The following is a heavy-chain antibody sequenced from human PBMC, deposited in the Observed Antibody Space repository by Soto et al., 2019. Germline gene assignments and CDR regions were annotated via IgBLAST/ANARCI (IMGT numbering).Heavy chain of an antibody. J-gene: IGHJ3*02. CDR1: GASISSVDYY. CDR2: IDHSETT. D-gene: IGHD3-22*01. Sequence: QVQLQESGTGLVKPSQTLSLTCSVSGASISSVDYYWNWIRQPPGKGLEWIGCIDHSETTYYGPSLKSRVTISVDTSKNQLSLGLNSVTAADTAVYYCARAGYFYDSSGYYFDAFDIWGQGTMVTVSS. V-gene: IGHV4-30-4*01. CDR3: ARAGYFYDSSGYYFDAFDI.